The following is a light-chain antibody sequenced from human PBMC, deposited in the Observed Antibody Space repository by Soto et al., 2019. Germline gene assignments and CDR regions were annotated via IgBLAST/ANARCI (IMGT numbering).Light chain of an antibody. V-gene: IGLV3-21*04. CDR3: QVWDTGSDHLV. Sequence: SYELTQPPSVAVAPGETASITCGGNNIGSKSVHWYQQKPGQAPVLVIYYDNDRPSGIPERFSGSNSGNTATLTISRVEAGDEAEYYCQVWDTGSDHLVFGGGTKVTVL. CDR2: YDN. CDR1: NIGSKS. J-gene: IGLJ2*01.